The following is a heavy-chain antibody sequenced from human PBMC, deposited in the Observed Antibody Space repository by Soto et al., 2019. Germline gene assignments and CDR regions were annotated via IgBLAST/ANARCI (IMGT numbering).Heavy chain of an antibody. V-gene: IGHV3-21*06. CDR1: GFTFTSDS. D-gene: IGHD6-19*01. CDR2: ISSHGRDI. J-gene: IGHJ4*02. CDR3: ESGAGLAGKSDL. Sequence: PGGSLRLSCEASGFTFTSDSMTWVRQAPGKGLEWVSSISSHGRDIFYADSVKGRFTISRDNAKDSLHLQMNSLTGEDSAVYYCESGAGLAGKSDLWGQGTLVTVSS.